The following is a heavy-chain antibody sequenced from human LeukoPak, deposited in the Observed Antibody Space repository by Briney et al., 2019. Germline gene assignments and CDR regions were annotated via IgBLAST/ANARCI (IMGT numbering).Heavy chain of an antibody. J-gene: IGHJ4*02. D-gene: IGHD3-10*01. Sequence: GGSLRLSCAASGFTFSSYAMHWVRQAPGKGLEWVAVISYDGSNKYYADSVKGRFTISRDNSKNTLYLQMNSLRAEDTAVYYCARDRDSTLDFDYWGQGTLVTVSS. CDR2: ISYDGSNK. CDR1: GFTFSSYA. V-gene: IGHV3-30-3*01. CDR3: ARDRDSTLDFDY.